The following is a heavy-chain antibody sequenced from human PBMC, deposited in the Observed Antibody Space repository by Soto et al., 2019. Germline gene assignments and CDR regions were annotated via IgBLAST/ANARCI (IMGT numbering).Heavy chain of an antibody. J-gene: IGHJ1*01. D-gene: IGHD1-1*01. Sequence: ATVMPDWKSLCYTVTTQGISGMRHARGQGLEWLGWITPYNHNTYYAQKIQGRLTMTTDTSTSTAYMELRSLRSDDSAIYYCARAAKCGTVHMGGQ. CDR2: ITPYNHNT. CDR3: ARAAKCGTVHM. V-gene: IGHV1-18*01. CDR1: CYTVTTQG.